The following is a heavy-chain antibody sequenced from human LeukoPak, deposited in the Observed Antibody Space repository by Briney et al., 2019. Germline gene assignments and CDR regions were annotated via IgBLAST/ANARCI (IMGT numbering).Heavy chain of an antibody. Sequence: GGSLRLSCAASGFTFSSYSMNWVRQAPGKGLEWVANVKQDGSEKYYVDSVKGRFTISRDNAKNSLYLQMNSLRAEDTAVYYCARGGNLFDYWGQGTLVTVSS. CDR1: GFTFSSYS. CDR2: VKQDGSEK. J-gene: IGHJ4*02. D-gene: IGHD4-23*01. V-gene: IGHV3-7*04. CDR3: ARGGNLFDY.